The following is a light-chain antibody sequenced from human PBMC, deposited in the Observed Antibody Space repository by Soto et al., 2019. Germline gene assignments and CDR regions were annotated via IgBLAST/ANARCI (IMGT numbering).Light chain of an antibody. J-gene: IGKJ1*01. CDR2: AAS. Sequence: IRMTQSPSSFSASTGDRVTITCRASQGISIYLAWYQQKPGKAPKLLIYAASTLQSGVPSRFSGSGSGTDFTLTISRLEPEDFAVYFCQVYGSSSWTFGQGTKVDIK. CDR3: QVYGSSSWT. CDR1: QGISIY. V-gene: IGKV1-8*01.